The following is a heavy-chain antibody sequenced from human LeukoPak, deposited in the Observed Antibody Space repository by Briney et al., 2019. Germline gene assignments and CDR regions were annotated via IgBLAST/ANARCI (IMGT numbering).Heavy chain of an antibody. J-gene: IGHJ4*02. CDR1: GFTFSSYS. CDR3: ANYDSSGPTDY. V-gene: IGHV3-21*01. CDR2: ISSSSSYI. Sequence: GGSLRLFCAASGFTFSSYSMNWVRQAPGKGLEWVSSISSSSSYIYYADSVKGRFTISRDNAKNSLYLQMNSLRAEDTAVYYCANYDSSGPTDYWGQGTLVTVSS. D-gene: IGHD3-22*01.